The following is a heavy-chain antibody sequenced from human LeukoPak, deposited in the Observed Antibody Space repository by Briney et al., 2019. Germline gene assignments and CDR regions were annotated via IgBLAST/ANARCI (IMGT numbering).Heavy chain of an antibody. Sequence: GGSLRLSCAASGFTFDDYAMHWVRQAPGKGLEWVSGISWNSGSIGYADSVKGRFTISRDNAKNSLYLQMNSLRAGDTAVYYCARAMAAGPADAFDIWGQGTMVTVSS. J-gene: IGHJ3*02. CDR3: ARAMAAGPADAFDI. CDR1: GFTFDDYA. D-gene: IGHD5-24*01. V-gene: IGHV3-9*01. CDR2: ISWNSGSI.